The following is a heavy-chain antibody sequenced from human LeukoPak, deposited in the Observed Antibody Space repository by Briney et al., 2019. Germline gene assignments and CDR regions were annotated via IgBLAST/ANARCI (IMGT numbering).Heavy chain of an antibody. CDR1: GYTFTSYA. J-gene: IGHJ6*02. D-gene: IGHD6-19*01. V-gene: IGHV7-4-1*02. Sequence: GASVKVSCKASGYTFTSYAMNWVRQAPGQGLEWMGWINTNTGNPTYAQGFTGRFVFSLDTSVSTAYLQISSLKAEDTAVYYCARDTYSSGWFSYSYYGMDVWGQGTTVTVSS. CDR3: ARDTYSSGWFSYSYYGMDV. CDR2: INTNTGNP.